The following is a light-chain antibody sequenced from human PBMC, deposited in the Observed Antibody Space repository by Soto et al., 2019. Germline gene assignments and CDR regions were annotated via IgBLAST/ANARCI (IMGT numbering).Light chain of an antibody. CDR2: EVY. CDR3: CSYVGSSNYV. J-gene: IGLJ1*01. CDR1: SSDVGSYNV. Sequence: QYALTHPASVSGSPVQSITISCTGTSSDVGSYNVVSWYQQHPGKAPALMIYEVYKRPSGVSNRFSGSKSGNTASLTISGLQAEDEADYYCCSYVGSSNYVFGTGTKVTVL. V-gene: IGLV2-23*02.